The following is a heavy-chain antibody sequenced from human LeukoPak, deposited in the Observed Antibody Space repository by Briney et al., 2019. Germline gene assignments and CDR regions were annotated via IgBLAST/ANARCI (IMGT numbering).Heavy chain of an antibody. CDR1: GFIFNNYA. Sequence: GGSLRLSCAGSGFIFNNYAMHWVRQPPGKGLEWVSGISWNSGSIDYADSVKGRFTISRDNAKNSLYLQMNSLRVEDTAVYYCARDKTVGADTGSSFYYWGQGALVTVSS. V-gene: IGHV3-9*01. CDR2: ISWNSGSI. D-gene: IGHD3-10*01. J-gene: IGHJ4*02. CDR3: ARDKTVGADTGSSFYY.